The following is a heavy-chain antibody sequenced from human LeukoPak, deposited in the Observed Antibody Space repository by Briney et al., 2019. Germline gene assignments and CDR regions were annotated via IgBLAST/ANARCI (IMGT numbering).Heavy chain of an antibody. CDR1: GYTFNNYW. D-gene: IGHD3-22*01. CDR3: ARHGEYYYDSSGYYCDY. V-gene: IGHV5-51*01. Sequence: GESLKISCKASGYTFNNYWIGWVRQMPGKGLEWMGIIYPGDSDTRYSPSFQGQVTISADKSISTAYLQWSSLKASDTAMYYCARHGEYYYDSSGYYCDYWGQGTLVTVSS. J-gene: IGHJ4*02. CDR2: IYPGDSDT.